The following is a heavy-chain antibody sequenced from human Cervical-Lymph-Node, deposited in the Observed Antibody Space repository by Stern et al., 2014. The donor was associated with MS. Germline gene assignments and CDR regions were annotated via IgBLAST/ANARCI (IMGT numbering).Heavy chain of an antibody. CDR1: GGSGSQYF. CDR3: ASGFSLAWEVHRY. J-gene: IGHJ4*01. CDR2: IYHTGDI. Sequence: QLQLQESGPGLVKPSETLSLTCTFSGGSGSQYFWSWIRQPPGKELDWIGYIYHTGDIKYNPSLNSRVTISTGTSKNQFSLKLTSMTAADTAVYYCASGFSLAWEVHRYWGHGTLVTVSS. V-gene: IGHV4-59*02. D-gene: IGHD1-26*01.